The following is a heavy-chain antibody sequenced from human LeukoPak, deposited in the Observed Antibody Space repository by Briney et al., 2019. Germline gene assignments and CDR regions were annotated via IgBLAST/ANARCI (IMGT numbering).Heavy chain of an antibody. V-gene: IGHV3-21*01. CDR3: ARVNIAARPPDY. J-gene: IGHJ4*02. Sequence: PGGSLRLSCAASGFTFSSYSMNWVRQAPGKGLEWVSSISSSSSYIYYADSVKGRFTISRDNAKNSLYLQINSLRAEDTAVYYCARVNIAARPPDYWGQGTLVTVSS. CDR2: ISSSSSYI. CDR1: GFTFSSYS. D-gene: IGHD6-6*01.